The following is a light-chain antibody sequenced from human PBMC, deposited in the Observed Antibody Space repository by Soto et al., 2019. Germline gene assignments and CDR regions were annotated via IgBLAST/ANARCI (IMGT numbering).Light chain of an antibody. J-gene: IGKJ1*01. CDR1: QTITGRS. V-gene: IGKV3-20*01. CDR2: SIS. Sequence: IVVTQSPATVSLSPGERATLSCRASQTITGRSLAWYQQKPGKAPRLLVTSISNRATGIPDRFSGSGSGAVFTLTISRLEPEDVAVYYCQQYQNSRTFGQGTKV. CDR3: QQYQNSRT.